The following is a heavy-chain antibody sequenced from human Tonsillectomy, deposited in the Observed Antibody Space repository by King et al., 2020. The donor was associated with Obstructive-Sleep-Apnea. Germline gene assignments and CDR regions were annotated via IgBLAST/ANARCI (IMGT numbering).Heavy chain of an antibody. Sequence: VQLVESGGGLVKPAGSLRLSCAASGFTFSNAWMTWVRQAPGKGLEGVGRIKKQAKGERPDYAAPVKGRFTISRDDSKDTLYLQMSSLKSEDTAMYYCTTDCVVSSVWCGAFHYWGQGALVTVSS. CDR2: IKKQAKGERP. CDR1: GFTFSNAW. D-gene: IGHD6-19*01. CDR3: TTDCVVSSVWCGAFHY. J-gene: IGHJ4*02. V-gene: IGHV3-15*01.